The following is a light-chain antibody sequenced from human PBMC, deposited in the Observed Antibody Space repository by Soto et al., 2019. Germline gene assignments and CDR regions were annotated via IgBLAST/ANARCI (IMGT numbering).Light chain of an antibody. J-gene: IGLJ1*01. CDR1: SSDVGGYNY. CDR3: SSYTSSSTYV. Sequence: QSVLTQPASVSGSPGQSITISCTGTSSDVGGYNYVSWYQQHPGNAPKLMIYEVSNRPSGVSNRFSGSKSGNTASLTISGLQAEDEADYYCSSYTSSSTYVFGTGTKLT. CDR2: EVS. V-gene: IGLV2-14*01.